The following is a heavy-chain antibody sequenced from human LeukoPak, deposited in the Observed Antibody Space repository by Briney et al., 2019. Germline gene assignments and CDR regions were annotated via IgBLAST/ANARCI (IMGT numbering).Heavy chain of an antibody. Sequence: GASVKVSCKASGGTFSSDAISWVRQAPGQGLEWMGGIIPIFGTANYAQKFQGRVTITADESTSTAYMELSSLRSEDTAVYYCARGPLGISGYDSPFDYWGQGTLVTVSS. J-gene: IGHJ4*02. CDR1: GGTFSSDA. D-gene: IGHD5-12*01. CDR3: ARGPLGISGYDSPFDY. V-gene: IGHV1-69*01. CDR2: IIPIFGTA.